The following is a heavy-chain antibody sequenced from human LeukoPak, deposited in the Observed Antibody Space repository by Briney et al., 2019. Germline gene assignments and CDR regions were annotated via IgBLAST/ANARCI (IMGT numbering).Heavy chain of an antibody. CDR2: ISSSSSSR. CDR1: GFTFSSYS. J-gene: IGHJ3*02. V-gene: IGHV3-21*01. Sequence: PGGSLRLSCAASGFTFSSYSMNWVRQAPGKGLEWVSSISSSSSSRYYADSVKGRFTISRDNAKNSLYLQMNSLSAGDTAVYYCARVGVVGATLDALDIWGQGTMVTVSS. CDR3: ARVGVVGATLDALDI. D-gene: IGHD1-26*01.